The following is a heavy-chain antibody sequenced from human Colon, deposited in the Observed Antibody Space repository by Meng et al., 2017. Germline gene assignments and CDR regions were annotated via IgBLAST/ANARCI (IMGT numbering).Heavy chain of an antibody. V-gene: IGHV4-30-4*01. Sequence: GQLQESGPGVVKPSQTLSLTYTVSGGSISSGDYYWSWIRQPPGKGLEWIGYIYYSGSTYYNPSLKSRVTISVDTSKNQFSLKLSSVTAADTAVYYCARGYYDSSGYGYWYFDLWGRGTLVTVSS. J-gene: IGHJ2*01. D-gene: IGHD3-22*01. CDR1: GGSISSGDYY. CDR3: ARGYYDSSGYGYWYFDL. CDR2: IYYSGST.